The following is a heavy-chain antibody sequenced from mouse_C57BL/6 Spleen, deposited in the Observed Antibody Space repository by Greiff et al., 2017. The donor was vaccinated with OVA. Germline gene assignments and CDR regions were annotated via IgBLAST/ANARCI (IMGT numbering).Heavy chain of an antibody. CDR1: GFTFSSYG. J-gene: IGHJ1*03. Sequence: VQLKESGGDLVKPGGSLKLSCAASGFTFSSYGMSWVRQTPDKRLEWVATISSGGSYTYYPDSVKGRFTISRDNAKNTLYPQMSSLKSEDTAMYYGARGPTVVAHWYFDVWGTGTTVTVSS. V-gene: IGHV5-6*01. CDR3: ARGPTVVAHWYFDV. CDR2: ISSGGSYT. D-gene: IGHD1-1*01.